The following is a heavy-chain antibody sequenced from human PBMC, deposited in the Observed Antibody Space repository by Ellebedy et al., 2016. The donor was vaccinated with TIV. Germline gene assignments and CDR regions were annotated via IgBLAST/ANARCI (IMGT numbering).Heavy chain of an antibody. D-gene: IGHD3-22*01. CDR3: ATKDRLNYYNSNGHYYDY. CDR2: IYPDDSDT. Sequence: GESLKISXKASGYKFSFYWIAWVRQMPGKGLEYMGIIYPDDSDTRYSPSFQGQVTISVDKSINTAYLQWPSLKASDTAMYYCATKDRLNYYNSNGHYYDYWGQGTPVTVSS. J-gene: IGHJ4*02. V-gene: IGHV5-51*01. CDR1: GYKFSFYW.